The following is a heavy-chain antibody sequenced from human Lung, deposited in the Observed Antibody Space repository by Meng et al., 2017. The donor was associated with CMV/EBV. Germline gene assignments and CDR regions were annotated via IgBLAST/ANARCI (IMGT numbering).Heavy chain of an antibody. D-gene: IGHD6-19*01. CDR3: AKSSDNGWSS. J-gene: IGHJ4*01. CDR2: VNPVSDDT. Sequence: QVQLAQSGAEVKRPGASVKISCQASGYTFSGFYMNWARQAPGHGLEWLGRVNPVSDDTHYAQKFVGRLTVTRGATINTAFMELTSLRPDDTAVYYCAKSSDNGWSSWGPGTLVTVSS. CDR1: GYTFSGFY. V-gene: IGHV1-2*06.